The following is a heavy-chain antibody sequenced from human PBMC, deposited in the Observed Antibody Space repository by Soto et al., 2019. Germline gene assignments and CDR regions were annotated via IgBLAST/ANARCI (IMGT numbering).Heavy chain of an antibody. V-gene: IGHV4-39*01. J-gene: IGHJ4*02. CDR1: GGSISSSSYY. Sequence: QLQLQESGPGLVKPSETLSLTCTVSGGSISSSSYYWGWIRQPPGKGLEWIGSIYYSGSTYYNPSLKSRVTISVDTSKNQFSLKLSSVTAADTAVYYCARQDEELLWFGAIDYWGQGTLVTVSS. CDR3: ARQDEELLWFGAIDY. D-gene: IGHD3-10*01. CDR2: IYYSGST.